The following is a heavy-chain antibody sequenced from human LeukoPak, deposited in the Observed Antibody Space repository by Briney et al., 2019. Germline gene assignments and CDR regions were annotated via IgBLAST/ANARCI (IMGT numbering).Heavy chain of an antibody. V-gene: IGHV1-18*01. CDR2: ISAYNGNT. CDR1: GYTFTSYG. Sequence: ASVKVSCKASGYTFTSYGISWVRQAPGQGLEWMGWISAYNGNTNYAQKLQGRVTMTTDTSTSTAYMEPRSLRSDDTAVYYCARDSSYGSGSSYYYYYYMDVWGKGTTVTVSS. J-gene: IGHJ6*03. D-gene: IGHD3-10*01. CDR3: ARDSSYGSGSSYYYYYYMDV.